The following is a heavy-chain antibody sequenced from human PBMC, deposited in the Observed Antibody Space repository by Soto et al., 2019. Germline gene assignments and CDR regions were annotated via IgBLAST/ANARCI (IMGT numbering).Heavy chain of an antibody. CDR2: ISAYNGNT. D-gene: IGHD3-3*01. J-gene: IGHJ5*02. V-gene: IGHV1-18*04. CDR1: GYTFTSYG. Sequence: ASVKVSCKASGYTFTSYGISWVRQAPGQGLEWMGWISAYNGNTNYAQKLQGRVTMTTDTSTSTAYMELRSLRSDDTAVYYCARDHDLEWYPNWFDPWGQGTLVTVSS. CDR3: ARDHDLEWYPNWFDP.